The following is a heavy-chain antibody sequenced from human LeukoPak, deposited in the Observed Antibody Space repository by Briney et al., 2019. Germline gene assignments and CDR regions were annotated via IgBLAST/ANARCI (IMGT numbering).Heavy chain of an antibody. CDR2: ISSSSSYI. CDR3: AREVEMALGPFDI. J-gene: IGHJ3*02. V-gene: IGHV3-21*01. Sequence: PGGSLRLSCAASGVTFSSYSMNWVRQAPGKGLEWVASISSSSSYIYYADSVKGRFTISRDNAKNSLYLQMNSLRAEDTAVYYCAREVEMALGPFDIWGQGTMVTVSS. CDR1: GVTFSSYS. D-gene: IGHD5-24*01.